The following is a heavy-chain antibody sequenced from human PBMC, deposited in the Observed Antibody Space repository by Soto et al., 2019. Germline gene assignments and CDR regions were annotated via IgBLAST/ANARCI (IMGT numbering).Heavy chain of an antibody. J-gene: IGHJ5*02. CDR3: AGLGYDVNWFDP. Sequence: QVQLVQSGAEVKKPGSSVKVSCKASGGTFSSYAISWVRQAPGQGLEWMGGIIPIFGTANYGQKFQGRVTITADESQNTGYMELSSLRSEETAVYLWAGLGYDVNWFDPWGQGTLVTVSS. CDR1: GGTFSSYA. D-gene: IGHD3-3*01. CDR2: IIPIFGTA. V-gene: IGHV1-69*01.